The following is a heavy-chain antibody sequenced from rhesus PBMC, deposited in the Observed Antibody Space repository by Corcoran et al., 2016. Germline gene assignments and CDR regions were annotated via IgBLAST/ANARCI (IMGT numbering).Heavy chain of an antibody. CDR2: ISGSGGST. V-gene: IGHV4-173*01. CDR1: GGSISSNY. D-gene: IGHD2-21*01. Sequence: QLQLQESGPGLVKPSETLSLTCAVSGGSISSNYWSWIRQPPGKGLGLIGRISGSGGSTDYNPSLKRRVTSSADTAKNQVCRRRSTVTAAETAVYYCARSLYWYIFDYWGQGVLVTVSS. CDR3: ARSLYWYIFDY. J-gene: IGHJ4*01.